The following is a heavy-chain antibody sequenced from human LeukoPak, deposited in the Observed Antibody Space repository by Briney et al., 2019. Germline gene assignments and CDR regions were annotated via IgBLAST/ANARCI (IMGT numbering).Heavy chain of an antibody. CDR3: ARQADNNWFDS. CDR1: GYSFTDYY. Sequence: ASVKVSCKASGYSFTDYYLHWVRQAPGQGLEWMGWINPKSGVTKYVQKFQGRVTMTRDSSISTAYMELSRLRSDDSAVLYCARQADNNWFDSWGQGTLVTVSS. D-gene: IGHD2-15*01. V-gene: IGHV1-2*02. J-gene: IGHJ5*01. CDR2: INPKSGVT.